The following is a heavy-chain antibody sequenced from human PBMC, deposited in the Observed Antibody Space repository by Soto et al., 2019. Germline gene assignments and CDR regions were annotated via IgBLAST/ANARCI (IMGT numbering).Heavy chain of an antibody. V-gene: IGHV3-21*01. D-gene: IGHD1-1*01. J-gene: IGHJ3*02. CDR2: ISSSSSYI. CDR1: GFTFSSYS. Sequence: GGSLRLSCAASGFTFSSYSMNWVRQAPGKGLEWVSSISSSSSYIYYADAVKGRFTISRDNAKNSLYLQMNSLRAADTAVYYCARMLRATPRRDDIWGQGTMVTVSS. CDR3: ARMLRATPRRDDI.